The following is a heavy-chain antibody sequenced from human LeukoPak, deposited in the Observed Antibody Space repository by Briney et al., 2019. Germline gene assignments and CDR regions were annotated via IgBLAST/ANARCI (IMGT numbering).Heavy chain of an antibody. J-gene: IGHJ6*02. CDR2: ISAYNGNT. CDR3: AGSKQYIAAAGHYYYYGMDV. V-gene: IGHV1-18*01. Sequence: GASVKVSCKASGYTFTSYGISWVRQAPGQGLEWMGWISAYNGNTNYAQKLQGRVTMTTDTSTSTAYMELRSLRSDDTAVYYCAGSKQYIAAAGHYYYYGMDVWGQGTTVTVSS. CDR1: GYTFTSYG. D-gene: IGHD6-13*01.